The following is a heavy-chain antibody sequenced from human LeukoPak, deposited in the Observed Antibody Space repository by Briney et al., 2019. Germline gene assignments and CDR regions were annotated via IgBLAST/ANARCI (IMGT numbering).Heavy chain of an antibody. CDR3: ARGEDDYGDYVHDY. CDR2: ISGYNGNT. V-gene: IGHV1-18*01. Sequence: ASVKVSCKASGYTFSNYGITWVRQAPGQGLEWMGWISGYNGNTNFAQKLQGRVSMTTDTSTYTSDMELRSLRSDDTAVYYCARGEDDYGDYVHDYWGQGTLVTVSS. D-gene: IGHD4-17*01. J-gene: IGHJ4*02. CDR1: GYTFSNYG.